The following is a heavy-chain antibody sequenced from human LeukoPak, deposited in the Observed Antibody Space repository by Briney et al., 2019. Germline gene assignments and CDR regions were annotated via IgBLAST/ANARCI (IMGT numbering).Heavy chain of an antibody. J-gene: IGHJ6*02. CDR3: ARERSGYSGYDLTLPYGMDV. Sequence: ASVTVSCKASGYTFTGYYMHWVRQAPGQGLEWMGRINPNSGGTNYAQKFQGRVTMTRDTSISTAYMELSRLRSDDTAVYYCARERSGYSGYDLTLPYGMDVWGQGTTVTVSS. D-gene: IGHD5-12*01. CDR1: GYTFTGYY. CDR2: INPNSGGT. V-gene: IGHV1-2*06.